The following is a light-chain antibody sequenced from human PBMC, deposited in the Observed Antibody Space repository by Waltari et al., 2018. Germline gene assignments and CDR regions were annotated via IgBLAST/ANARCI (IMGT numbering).Light chain of an antibody. CDR3: QQYNNWPFT. CDR1: QSVNSN. J-gene: IGKJ4*01. Sequence: EIVMTQSPATLSVSPGERATLSCRASQSVNSNLAWYQQKPGQAPRLLIYGASTGATGIPAGFSCSGSWTEFTLTISSLQSEDFAVYYCQQYNNWPFTFGGGTKVEIK. V-gene: IGKV3-15*01. CDR2: GAS.